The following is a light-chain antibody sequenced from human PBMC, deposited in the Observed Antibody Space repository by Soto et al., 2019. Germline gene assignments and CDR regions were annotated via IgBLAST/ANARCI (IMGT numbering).Light chain of an antibody. CDR1: SSNIGAGYY. J-gene: IGLJ1*01. CDR3: QSYDSSLSAF. Sequence: QSVLTQPPSVSGAPGQRVTISCTGSSSNIGAGYYVHWYQQLPGTAPKLLIYGNSNRPSGVPDRVSGSKSGTAASLAITGLQAEDEADYYCQSYDSSLSAFFGTGTKLTVL. CDR2: GNS. V-gene: IGLV1-40*01.